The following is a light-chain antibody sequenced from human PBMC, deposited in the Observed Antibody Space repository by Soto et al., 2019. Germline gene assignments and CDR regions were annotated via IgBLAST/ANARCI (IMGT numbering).Light chain of an antibody. Sequence: DIRMTQSPSSLSASVGDRVTITCQASQDISNYLNWYQQKPGKAPNLIHGGSILQSGVPPRFSGGGGGTDFTLTISSLQPEDFASYYCQQIYTIPLTFGGGTKVDI. V-gene: IGKV1-39*01. J-gene: IGKJ4*01. CDR1: QDISNY. CDR2: GGS. CDR3: QQIYTIPLT.